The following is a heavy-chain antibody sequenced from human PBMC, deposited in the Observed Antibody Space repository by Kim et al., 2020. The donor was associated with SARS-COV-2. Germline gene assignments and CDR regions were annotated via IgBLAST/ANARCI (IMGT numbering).Heavy chain of an antibody. CDR3: AKAAYSHGLFDF. D-gene: IGHD3-10*01. CDR1: GFSFSGYG. Sequence: GGSLRLSCAASGFSFSGYGMSWVRQAPGKGLQWVSTISNNAGDTYYADSVKGRLTISRDNSKNTLCLQMNSLRADDTAVYYCAKAAYSHGLFDFWGQGSLVTVSS. J-gene: IGHJ4*02. CDR2: ISNNAGDT. V-gene: IGHV3-23*01.